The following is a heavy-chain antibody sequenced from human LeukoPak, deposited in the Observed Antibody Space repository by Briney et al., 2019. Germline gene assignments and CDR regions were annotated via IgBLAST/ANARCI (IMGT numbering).Heavy chain of an antibody. D-gene: IGHD5-12*01. CDR1: GYTFTGYY. Sequence: ASVKVSCKASGYTFTGYYMHWVRQAPGQGLEWMGWINPNSGGTNYAQKFQGRVTMTRDTSISTAYMELSRLRSDDTAVYYCARDAGYSGYDGKDYWGQGTLVTVSS. J-gene: IGHJ4*02. CDR3: ARDAGYSGYDGKDY. CDR2: INPNSGGT. V-gene: IGHV1-2*02.